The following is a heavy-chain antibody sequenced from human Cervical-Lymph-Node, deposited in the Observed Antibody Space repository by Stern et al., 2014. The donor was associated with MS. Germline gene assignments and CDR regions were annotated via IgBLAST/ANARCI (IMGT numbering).Heavy chain of an antibody. CDR2: LNPNSGDP. V-gene: IGHV1-2*06. CDR1: GYDFTGYF. D-gene: IGHD2/OR15-2a*01. J-gene: IGHJ4*02. Sequence: QVQLVESGAKVERPGASVRVSCKASGYDFTGYFIHWVRQVPGQGLEWMGRLNPNSGDPTYDQNFQGRVTLTRATSLRTAYMELRRLASADTTVYYCAREATRIIVGIDYWGQGTPVTVSS. CDR3: AREATRIIVGIDY.